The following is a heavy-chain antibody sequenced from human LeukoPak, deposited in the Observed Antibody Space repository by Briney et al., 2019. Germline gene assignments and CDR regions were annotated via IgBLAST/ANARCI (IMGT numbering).Heavy chain of an antibody. CDR1: GFTFKNAW. CDR2: ISDNSSTI. D-gene: IGHD3-22*01. CDR3: ASSTYYYDSSGSY. Sequence: GGSLRLSCAASGFTFKNAWMSWVRQAPGMGLEWISYISDNSSTIYYADSVKGRFTISRDNAKNSLYLQLNSLSAEDTAVYYCASSTYYYDSSGSYWGQGTLVTVSS. J-gene: IGHJ4*02. V-gene: IGHV3-48*04.